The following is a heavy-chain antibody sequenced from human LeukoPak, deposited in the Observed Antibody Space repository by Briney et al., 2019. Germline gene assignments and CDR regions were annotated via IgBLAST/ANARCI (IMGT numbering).Heavy chain of an antibody. CDR3: ARSCSSGSCYYFDY. J-gene: IGHJ4*02. Sequence: GSLKISCKGSGYTFTSYWMGWVRQMPGKGLEWMGIIYPGDSDTRYSPSFQGQVTISADKSVSTAYLQWNSLKASDTAIYYCARSCSSGSCYYFDYWGQGTLVTVSS. CDR1: GYTFTSYW. V-gene: IGHV5-51*01. CDR2: IYPGDSDT. D-gene: IGHD2-15*01.